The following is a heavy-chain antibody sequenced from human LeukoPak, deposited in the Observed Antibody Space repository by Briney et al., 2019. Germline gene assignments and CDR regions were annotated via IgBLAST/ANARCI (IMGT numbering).Heavy chain of an antibody. D-gene: IGHD1-20*01. CDR1: GGSISSSSYY. V-gene: IGHV4-39*01. Sequence: SETLSLTCTVSGGSISSSSYYWGWIRQPPGKGLEWIGSIYYSGSTYYNPSLKSRVTISVDTSKNQFSLKLSSVTAADTAVYYCAGLGITGTTGDYWGQGTLVTVSS. CDR3: AGLGITGTTGDY. J-gene: IGHJ4*02. CDR2: IYYSGST.